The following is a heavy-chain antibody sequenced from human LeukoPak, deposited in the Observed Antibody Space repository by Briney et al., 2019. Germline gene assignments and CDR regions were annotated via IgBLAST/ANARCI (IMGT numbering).Heavy chain of an antibody. Sequence: GGSLRLSCAASGFNFPRYGMHWVRQAPGKGLEWVAFIRYDGSNKHYADSVKGRFTISRDDSKNTMYLEINSLRHEDTAIYYCARDYGVGWFDPWGQGTLVTVSS. CDR1: GFNFPRYG. D-gene: IGHD4-17*01. J-gene: IGHJ5*02. V-gene: IGHV3-30*02. CDR3: ARDYGVGWFDP. CDR2: IRYDGSNK.